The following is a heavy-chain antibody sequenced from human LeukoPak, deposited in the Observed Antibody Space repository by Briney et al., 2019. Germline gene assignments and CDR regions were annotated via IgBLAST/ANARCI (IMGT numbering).Heavy chain of an antibody. J-gene: IGHJ6*03. Sequence: PSETLSLTCTVSGGSISSYYWSWIRQPAGKGLEWIGRIYSNGITNYNPSLKSRVTMSIDTSKKEFSLKLSSVTAADTAIYYCASSSNFYYYYMDVWGKGTTVTVSS. V-gene: IGHV4-4*07. CDR1: GGSISSYY. CDR2: IYSNGIT. CDR3: ASSSNFYYYYMDV.